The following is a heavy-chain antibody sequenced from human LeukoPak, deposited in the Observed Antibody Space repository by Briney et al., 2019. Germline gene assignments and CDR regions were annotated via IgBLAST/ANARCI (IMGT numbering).Heavy chain of an antibody. V-gene: IGHV4-34*01. J-gene: IGHJ6*03. CDR1: GGSFSGFY. CDR2: INHSGST. Sequence: SETLSLTCAVYGGSFSGFYWSWIRQPPGKGLEWIGEINHSGSTNYNPSLKSRVTISVDTSKNQFSLKLTSVTAADTAVYYCAGWPYYDILTVGYYYYMDVWGKGTTVTISS. D-gene: IGHD3-9*01. CDR3: AGWPYYDILTVGYYYYMDV.